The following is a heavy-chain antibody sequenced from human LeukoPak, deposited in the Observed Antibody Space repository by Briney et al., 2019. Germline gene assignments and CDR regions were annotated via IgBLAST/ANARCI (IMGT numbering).Heavy chain of an antibody. CDR2: IYYSGST. CDR3: TRNYDSSGYTTFGY. CDR1: GGSISTYY. J-gene: IGHJ4*02. V-gene: IGHV4-59*01. Sequence: SETLSLTCTVSGGSISTYYWSWIRQPPGKGLEWIWHIYYSGSTNHNPSLKSRVTIAVDTSKNHLSLKLSSVTAADTDVYYCTRNYDSSGYTTFGYWGRGTLVTVSS. D-gene: IGHD3-22*01.